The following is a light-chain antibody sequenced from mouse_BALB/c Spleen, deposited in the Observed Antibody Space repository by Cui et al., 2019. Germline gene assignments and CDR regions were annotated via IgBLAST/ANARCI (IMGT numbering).Light chain of an antibody. V-gene: IGKV6-23*01. CDR2: WAS. Sequence: MTQSHKFMSTSVGDRVSITCKASQDVGTAVAWYQQKPGQSPKLLIYWASTRHTGVPDRFTGSGSGTDFTLTISNVQSEDLADYFCQQYSSYPLTFGAGTKLELK. J-gene: IGKJ5*01. CDR1: QDVGTA. CDR3: QQYSSYPLT.